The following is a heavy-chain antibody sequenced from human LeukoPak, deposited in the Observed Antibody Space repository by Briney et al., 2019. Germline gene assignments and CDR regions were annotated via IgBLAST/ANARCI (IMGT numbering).Heavy chain of an antibody. V-gene: IGHV4-34*01. CDR3: ARGRRALAVRTYYYMDV. J-gene: IGHJ6*03. CDR1: GGSFNAYY. CDR2: INHSGST. Sequence: PSETLSLTCAFSGGSFNAYYWSWIRQPPGKGLEWIGEINHSGSTNYNPSLKSRVTISVDTSKNQFSLKVSSVTAADTAVYYCARGRRALAVRTYYYMDVWGKGTTVTVSS. D-gene: IGHD6-19*01.